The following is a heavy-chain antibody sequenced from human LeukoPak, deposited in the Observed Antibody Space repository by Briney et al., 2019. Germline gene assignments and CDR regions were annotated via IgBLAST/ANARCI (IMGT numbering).Heavy chain of an antibody. V-gene: IGHV4-61*01. Sequence: ETLSLTCTVSGGSVSSGSYYWSWIRQPPGKGLEWIGYIYYSGSTNYNPSLKSRVTISVDRSKNQFSLKLSSVTAADTAVYYCARDYSGYGYYFDYWGQGTLVTVSS. CDR3: ARDYSGYGYYFDY. J-gene: IGHJ4*02. CDR2: IYYSGST. CDR1: GGSVSSGSYY. D-gene: IGHD5-12*01.